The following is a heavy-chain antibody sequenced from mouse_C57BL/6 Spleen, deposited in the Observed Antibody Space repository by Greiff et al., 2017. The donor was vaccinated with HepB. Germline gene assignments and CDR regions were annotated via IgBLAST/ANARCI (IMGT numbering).Heavy chain of an antibody. V-gene: IGHV1-42*01. Sequence: VQLQQSGPELVKPGASVKISCKASGYSFTGYYMNWVKQSPEKSLEWIGEINPSTGGTTYNQKFKAKATLTVDKSSSTAYMQLKSLTSEDSAVYYCARSLSYYYAMDYWGQGTSVTVSS. J-gene: IGHJ4*01. CDR1: GYSFTGYY. D-gene: IGHD6-2*01. CDR3: ARSLSYYYAMDY. CDR2: INPSTGGT.